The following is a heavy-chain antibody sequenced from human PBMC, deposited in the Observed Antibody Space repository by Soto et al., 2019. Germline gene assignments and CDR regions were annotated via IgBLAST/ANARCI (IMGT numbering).Heavy chain of an antibody. J-gene: IGHJ4*02. CDR3: VGYDFWSGSLDY. V-gene: IGHV3-33*01. CDR1: GFTFSSYG. D-gene: IGHD3-3*01. Sequence: GGSLRLSCAASGFTFSSYGMHWVRQAPGKGLEWVAVIWYDGSNKYYADSVKGRFTISRDNSKNTLYLQMNSLRAEDTAVYYCVGYDFWSGSLDYWGQGTLVTVSS. CDR2: IWYDGSNK.